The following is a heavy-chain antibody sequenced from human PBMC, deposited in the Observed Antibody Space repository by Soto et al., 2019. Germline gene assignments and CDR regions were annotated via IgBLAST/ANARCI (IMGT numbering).Heavy chain of an antibody. CDR1: GYTFTSYY. Sequence: QVQLVQSGAEVKKPGASVKVSCKASGYTFTSYYMHWVRQAPGQGLEWMGIINPSGGSTTHAQKFQGRVTTTRDTSTSTVSMELSSLRSEDTAVYYCARVGGYSYGGVDYWGQGTLVTVSS. D-gene: IGHD5-18*01. V-gene: IGHV1-46*01. CDR3: ARVGGYSYGGVDY. J-gene: IGHJ4*02. CDR2: INPSGGST.